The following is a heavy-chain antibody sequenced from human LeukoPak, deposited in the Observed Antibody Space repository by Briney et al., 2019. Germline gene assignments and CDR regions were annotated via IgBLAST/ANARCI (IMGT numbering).Heavy chain of an antibody. CDR3: ARPSGSYYYDAFDI. V-gene: IGHV3-74*01. J-gene: IGHJ3*02. CDR1: GFTFSGYW. CDR2: INSDGSST. D-gene: IGHD1-26*01. Sequence: GGSLRLSCAASGFTFSGYWTHWVRQAPGKGLVWVSRINSDGSSTSYADSVKGRFTISRDNAKNTLYLQMNSLRAEDTAVYYCARPSGSYYYDAFDIWGQGTRVTVSS.